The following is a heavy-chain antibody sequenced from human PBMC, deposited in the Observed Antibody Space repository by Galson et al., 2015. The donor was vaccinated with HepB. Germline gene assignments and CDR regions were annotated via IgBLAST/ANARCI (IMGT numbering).Heavy chain of an antibody. V-gene: IGHV4-59*08. Sequence: SETLSLTCTLSDGSIRSYYWSWIRQPPGKGLEWIGYIYYSGSTNYNPSLKSRVTISVDMSKNQFSLKLSSVTAADTAVYYCARGGWELPFDYWGQGTLVTVSS. CDR1: DGSIRSYY. CDR2: IYYSGST. J-gene: IGHJ4*02. CDR3: ARGGWELPFDY. D-gene: IGHD1-26*01.